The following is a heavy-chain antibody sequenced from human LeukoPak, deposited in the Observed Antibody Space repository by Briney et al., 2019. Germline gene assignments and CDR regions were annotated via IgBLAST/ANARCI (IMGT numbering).Heavy chain of an antibody. Sequence: PGGSLRLSCAASGXTFSSYTMSWVRQAPGKGLEWVSIISGSGDNKYHADSVKGRFTISRDNSKNTLYLQMNSLRAEDTAVYYCAKHLNLDYDYWGQGTLVTVSS. CDR1: GXTFSSYT. V-gene: IGHV3-23*01. CDR2: ISGSGDNK. CDR3: AKHLNLDYDY. J-gene: IGHJ4*02. D-gene: IGHD3/OR15-3a*01.